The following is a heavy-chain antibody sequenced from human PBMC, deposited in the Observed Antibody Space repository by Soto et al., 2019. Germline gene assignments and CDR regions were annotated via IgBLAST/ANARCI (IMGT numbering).Heavy chain of an antibody. CDR3: ARAYSSGWQYYYYYGMDV. CDR1: GGSISSYY. V-gene: IGHV4-59*01. CDR2: IYYSGST. D-gene: IGHD6-19*01. J-gene: IGHJ6*02. Sequence: SETLSLTCTVSGGSISSYYWIWLRKPPGKGLEWIGYIYYSGSTNYNPSLKSRVTISVDTSKNQFSLKLSSVTAADTAVYYCARAYSSGWQYYYYYGMDVWGQGTTVTVSS.